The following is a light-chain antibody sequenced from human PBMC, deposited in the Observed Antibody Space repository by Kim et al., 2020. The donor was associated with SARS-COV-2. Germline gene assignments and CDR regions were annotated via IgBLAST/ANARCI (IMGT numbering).Light chain of an antibody. V-gene: IGKV3-15*01. CDR3: QQYNNWSYT. CDR2: GAS. CDR1: QSVSSN. J-gene: IGKJ2*01. Sequence: IVMTQSPAPLSVSPGERATLSCRASQSVSSNLAWYQQKPGQAPRLLIHGASTRATGIPGRFSGSGSGTEFTLTISSLQSEDFAVYYCQQYNNWSYTFGQGTKLEI.